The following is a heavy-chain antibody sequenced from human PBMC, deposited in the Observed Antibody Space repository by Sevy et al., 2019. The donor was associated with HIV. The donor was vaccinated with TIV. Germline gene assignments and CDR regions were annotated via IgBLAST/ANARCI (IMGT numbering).Heavy chain of an antibody. Sequence: ASVKVSCKVSGYTLAKFSIHWVRQAPGKGLEWMTSFDPEDGDPEDGKTNYAQKILGRVTMTEDTSTDTAYMELSSLRSDDTAVYYCATTNDYYDRSGYPFDYWGQGTLVTVSS. CDR2: FDPEDGDPEDGKT. V-gene: IGHV1-24*01. CDR3: ATTNDYYDRSGYPFDY. D-gene: IGHD3-22*01. CDR1: GYTLAKFS. J-gene: IGHJ4*02.